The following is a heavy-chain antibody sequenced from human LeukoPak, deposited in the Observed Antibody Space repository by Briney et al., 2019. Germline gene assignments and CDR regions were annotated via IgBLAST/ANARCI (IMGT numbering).Heavy chain of an antibody. CDR2: INSGGST. J-gene: IGHJ4*02. D-gene: IGHD3-16*01. CDR1: GFTVSSNY. V-gene: IGHV3-53*04. CDR3: ARDIGEAMSEY. Sequence: GGSLRLSCAASGFTVSSNYMSWVRQAPGKWLEWVSVINSGGSTYYADSVKGRFTISRHNSKNPLYHQMNSLRAEDTAVYYCARDIGEAMSEYWGQGTLVTVSS.